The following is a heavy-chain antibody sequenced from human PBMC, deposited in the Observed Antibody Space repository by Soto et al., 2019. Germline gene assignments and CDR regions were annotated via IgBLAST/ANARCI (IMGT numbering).Heavy chain of an antibody. V-gene: IGHV3-30-3*01. CDR1: GFTFSSYA. CDR2: ISYDGSNK. CDR3: ARFVPYSSGWRDNWFDP. D-gene: IGHD6-19*01. Sequence: PGGSLRLSCAASGFTFSSYATHWVRQAPGKGLEWVAVISYDGSNKYYADSVKGRFTISRDNSKNTLYLQMNSLRAEDTAVYYCARFVPYSSGWRDNWFDPWGQGTLVTVSS. J-gene: IGHJ5*02.